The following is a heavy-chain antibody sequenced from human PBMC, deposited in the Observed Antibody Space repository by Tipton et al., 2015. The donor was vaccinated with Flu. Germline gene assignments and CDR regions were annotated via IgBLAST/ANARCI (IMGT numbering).Heavy chain of an antibody. CDR2: IYYSGST. D-gene: IGHD2-15*01. V-gene: IGHV4-59*01. CDR3: AEGYCSGGSCYLSY. CDR1: GGSISSYY. J-gene: IGHJ4*02. Sequence: TLSLTCTASGGSISSYYWSWIRQPPGKGLEWIGYIYYSGSTNYNPSLKSRVTISVDTSKNQFSLKLSSVTAADTAVYYCAEGYCSGGSCYLSYWGQGTLVTVSS.